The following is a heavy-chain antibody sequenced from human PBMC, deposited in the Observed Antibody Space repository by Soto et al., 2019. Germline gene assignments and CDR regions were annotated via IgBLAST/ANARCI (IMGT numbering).Heavy chain of an antibody. CDR1: GGSFSSDSFI. D-gene: IGHD1-26*01. V-gene: IGHV4-31*03. CDR2: INYSGTT. J-gene: IGHJ6*02. CDR3: ARDHKWDGMDV. Sequence: QVQLQESGPGLVKPSQTQSLTCSVSGGSFSSDSFIWSWVRQFPGKGLEWIGYINYSGTTYYNPSLRSRITMSVDTSKNQFSLNLSSVTAADTAVSYCARDHKWDGMDVWGQGTTVTVSS.